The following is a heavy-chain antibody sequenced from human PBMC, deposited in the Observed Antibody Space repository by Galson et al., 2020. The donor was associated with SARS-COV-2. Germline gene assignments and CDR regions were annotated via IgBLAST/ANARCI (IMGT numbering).Heavy chain of an antibody. CDR3: ARETDDYTSSWYDY. V-gene: IGHV3-30*04. Sequence: GGSLRLSCRAPGLTFSSSAMHWVRQAPGKGLEWVAIISYDGTKRYNLDSVKGRFTISRDNSKNTLFLQMDSLTTEDTAVYYCARETDDYTSSWYDYWGQGTLVTVSS. J-gene: IGHJ4*02. CDR1: GLTFSSSA. D-gene: IGHD6-13*01. CDR2: ISYDGTKR.